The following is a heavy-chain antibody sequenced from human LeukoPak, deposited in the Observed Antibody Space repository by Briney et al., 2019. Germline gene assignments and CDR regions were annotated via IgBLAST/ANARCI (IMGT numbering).Heavy chain of an antibody. J-gene: IGHJ5*02. D-gene: IGHD5-18*01. CDR3: AKGVDTIWFDP. Sequence: GGSLRLSCAASGFTFSTYSMNWVRQAPGKGLEWVSYISSSSSTIYYADSVKGRFTISRDNAKNSLYLQMNSLRAEDTAVYYCAKGVDTIWFDPWGQGTLVTVSS. CDR1: GFTFSTYS. CDR2: ISSSSSTI. V-gene: IGHV3-48*01.